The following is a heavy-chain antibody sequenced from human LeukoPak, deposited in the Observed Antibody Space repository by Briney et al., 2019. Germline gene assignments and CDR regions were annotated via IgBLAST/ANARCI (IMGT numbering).Heavy chain of an antibody. V-gene: IGHV3-30-3*01. CDR2: ISYDGSNK. J-gene: IGHJ6*02. D-gene: IGHD1-26*01. CDR3: AGGSGSYHYYGMDV. CDR1: GFTFSSYA. Sequence: PGGSLRLSCAASGFTFSSYAMHWVRQAPGKGLEWVAVISYDGSNKYYADSVKGRFTISRDNSKNTLYLQMNSLRAEDTAVYYCAGGSGSYHYYGMDVWGQGTTVTVSS.